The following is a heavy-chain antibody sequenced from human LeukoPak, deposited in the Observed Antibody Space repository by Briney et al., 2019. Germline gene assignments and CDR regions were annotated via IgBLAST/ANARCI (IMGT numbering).Heavy chain of an antibody. D-gene: IGHD3-22*01. CDR1: GFTFSDYG. V-gene: IGHV3-33*01. CDR2: IWHDGSNK. J-gene: IGHJ2*01. CDR3: TTDSYYYDSSGYPLRFDL. Sequence: QPGGSLRLSCAVSGFTFSDYGMHWVRQAPGKGLEWVAVIWHDGSNKYHGGSVKGRFTISRDSYKNTLYLQMNSLKTEDTAVYYCTTDSYYYDSSGYPLRFDLWGRGTLVTVSS.